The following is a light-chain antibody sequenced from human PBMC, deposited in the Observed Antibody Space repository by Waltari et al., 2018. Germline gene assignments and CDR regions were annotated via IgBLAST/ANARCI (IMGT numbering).Light chain of an antibody. Sequence: SLELSQPPSVSVSPGQTASITRSGDGLGDKDATWYQQKPGQSPLLVMFQNNRRPSGIPDRFSGSKSGNTATLTISGTETMDEADYYCQAWDSFTVVFGGGTKLAVL. V-gene: IGLV3-1*01. J-gene: IGLJ2*01. CDR1: GLGDKD. CDR3: QAWDSFTVV. CDR2: QNN.